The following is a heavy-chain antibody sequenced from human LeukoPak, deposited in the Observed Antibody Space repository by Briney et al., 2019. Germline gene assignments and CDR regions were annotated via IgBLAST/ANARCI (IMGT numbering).Heavy chain of an antibody. Sequence: PGGSLRLSCAASGFIFTNYGMHWVRQAPGKGPEWLAVIWYDGNHKYYADSVQGRFTISRDSSHLYLRMNNLTVDDTGLYYCARSNGFWGRLDDYWGQGTQVTVSS. CDR1: GFIFTNYG. CDR2: IWYDGNHK. V-gene: IGHV3-33*01. CDR3: ARSNGFWGRLDDY. D-gene: IGHD3-22*01. J-gene: IGHJ4*02.